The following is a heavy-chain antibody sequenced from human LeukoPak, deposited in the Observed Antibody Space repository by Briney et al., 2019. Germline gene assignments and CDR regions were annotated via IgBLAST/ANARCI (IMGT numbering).Heavy chain of an antibody. J-gene: IGHJ6*03. CDR2: IRSKANSYAT. CDR1: GFTFSGSA. CDR3: TYYGSGSYYNANMDV. Sequence: GGSLRLSCAASGFTFSGSAMHWVRQASGKGLEWVGRIRSKANSYATAYAASVKGRFTISRDDSKNTAYLQMNSLKTEDTAVYYCTYYGSGSYYNANMDVWGKGTTVTVSS. V-gene: IGHV3-73*01. D-gene: IGHD3-10*01.